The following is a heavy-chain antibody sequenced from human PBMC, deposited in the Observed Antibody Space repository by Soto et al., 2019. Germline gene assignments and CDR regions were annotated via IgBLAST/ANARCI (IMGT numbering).Heavy chain of an antibody. CDR3: ARGVLRTFDY. J-gene: IGHJ4*02. CDR2: NYYSGST. Sequence: QVQLQESGPGLVKPSQTLSLTCTVSGGSIRSGGNSWSWIRQHSGKGLEWIGYNYYSGSTYYNPSLQSRLTISLDTSKTQFSLKLSSVTAADTAVYYCARGVLRTFDYWGQGTLVTVSS. CDR1: GGSIRSGGNS. V-gene: IGHV4-31*03.